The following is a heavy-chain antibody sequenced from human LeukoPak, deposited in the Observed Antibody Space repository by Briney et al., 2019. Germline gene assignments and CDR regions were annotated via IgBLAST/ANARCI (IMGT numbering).Heavy chain of an antibody. D-gene: IGHD2-2*01. CDR2: IYYSGST. CDR1: GFTFSNAW. V-gene: IGHV4-59*01. CDR3: ARFDSSTSL. Sequence: GSLRLSCAASGFTFSNAWMNWVRQAPGKGLEWIGYIYYSGSTNYNPSLKSRVTISVDTSKNQFSLKLSSVTAADTAVYYCARFDSSTSLWGQGTLVTVSS. J-gene: IGHJ4*02.